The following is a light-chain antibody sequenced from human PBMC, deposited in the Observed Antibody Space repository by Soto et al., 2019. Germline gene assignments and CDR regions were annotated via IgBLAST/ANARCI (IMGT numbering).Light chain of an antibody. CDR1: STDVGEYNY. CDR3: QAYDYSLTASV. V-gene: IGLV2-8*01. J-gene: IGLJ3*02. Sequence: QSVLTQPPSASGSPGQSVTISCTGTSTDVGEYNYVSWYQHHPGKAPKLLIYEVFRRPSGVPDRFSGSKSGNTASLTVSGLQAEDEADYYCQAYDYSLTASVFGGGTKVTVL. CDR2: EVF.